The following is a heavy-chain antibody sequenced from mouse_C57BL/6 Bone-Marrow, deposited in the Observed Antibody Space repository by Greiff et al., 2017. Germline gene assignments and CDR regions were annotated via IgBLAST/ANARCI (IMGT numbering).Heavy chain of an antibody. V-gene: IGHV1-15*01. CDR2: IDPETGGT. CDR1: GYTFTDYE. Sequence: QVQLPQSGAELVRPGASVTLSCKASGYTFTDYEMHWVKQTPVHGLEWIGAIDPETGGTAYNQKFKGKAILTADKSSSTAYMELSSLTSEDSAVYYCTRKSWVHWFAYWGQGNRVTVSA. D-gene: IGHD2-14*01. CDR3: TRKSWVHWFAY. J-gene: IGHJ3*01.